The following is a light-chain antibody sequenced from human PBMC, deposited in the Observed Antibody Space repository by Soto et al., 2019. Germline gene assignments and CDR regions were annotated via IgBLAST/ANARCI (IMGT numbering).Light chain of an antibody. CDR2: EAS. CDR3: QQSNNYPWT. J-gene: IGKJ1*01. Sequence: DIQMTQSPSTLSASVGDRVTITCRASQSISSYLAWYQQKPGKAPKLLIYEASNLESGVPSRFSGSGSGTDFSLTISSLQPDDFATYYCQQSNNYPWTFGQGTKVDIK. V-gene: IGKV1-5*03. CDR1: QSISSY.